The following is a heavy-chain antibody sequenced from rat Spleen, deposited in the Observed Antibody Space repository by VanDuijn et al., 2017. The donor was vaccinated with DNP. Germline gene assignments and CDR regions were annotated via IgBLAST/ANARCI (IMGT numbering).Heavy chain of an antibody. CDR1: GFTFSNYY. D-gene: IGHD1-1*01. J-gene: IGHJ4*01. CDR3: AKDLQWYAMDA. CDR2: ISPSGSRT. Sequence: EVQLVESGGGLVQPGRSLKLSCAASGFTFSNYYVAWVRQAPKKGLEWVAAISPSGSRTYYPDSVKGRFTISRDNAENTVYLQMNSLRSEDTATYYCAKDLQWYAMDAWGQGTSVSVSS. V-gene: IGHV5-27*01.